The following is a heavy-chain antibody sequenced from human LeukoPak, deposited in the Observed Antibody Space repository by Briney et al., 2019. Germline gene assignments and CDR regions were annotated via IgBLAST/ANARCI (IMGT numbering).Heavy chain of an antibody. CDR2: IYNRGNT. CDR1: GDSFSSYY. Sequence: SETLSLTCTVSGDSFSSYYWSWIRQPPGKGLEWIGHIYNRGNTHYNPSLKSRVTISVGTSKNQFSLTLNSVTAADTAVFYCARRPHNWGFDYWGQGTLVTVSS. D-gene: IGHD7-27*01. V-gene: IGHV4-59*08. CDR3: ARRPHNWGFDY. J-gene: IGHJ4*02.